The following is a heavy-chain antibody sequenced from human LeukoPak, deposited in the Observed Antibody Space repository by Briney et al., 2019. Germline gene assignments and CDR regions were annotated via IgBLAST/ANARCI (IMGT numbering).Heavy chain of an antibody. V-gene: IGHV4-59*11. CDR2: IYYSGST. D-gene: IGHD2-2*01. J-gene: IGHJ4*02. Sequence: SETLSLTCAISGGSINSHYWSWIRQPPGKGLEWIGDIYYSGSTNYNPSLKSRVTISVDTSKNQFSLKLSSVTAADTAVYYCAMYCSSTSCPKGGGYFDYWGQGTLVTVSS. CDR3: AMYCSSTSCPKGGGYFDY. CDR1: GGSINSHY.